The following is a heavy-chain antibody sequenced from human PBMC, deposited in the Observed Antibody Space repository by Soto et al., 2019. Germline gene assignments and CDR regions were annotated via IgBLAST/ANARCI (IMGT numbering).Heavy chain of an antibody. Sequence: PGGSLRLSCAASGFTLSDYTMNWVRQAPGKGLEWVSSISTSGSYRYYSDSVKGRFTTSRDSAKNSLYLQMNSLRAEDTAVYYCARDHYYHTSGYYHDFDLWGQGTLVTVSS. J-gene: IGHJ4*02. CDR1: GFTLSDYT. CDR3: ARDHYYHTSGYYHDFDL. CDR2: ISTSGSYR. V-gene: IGHV3-21*01. D-gene: IGHD3-22*01.